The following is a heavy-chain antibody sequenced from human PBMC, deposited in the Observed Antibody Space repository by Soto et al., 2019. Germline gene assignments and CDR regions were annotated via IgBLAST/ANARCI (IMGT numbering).Heavy chain of an antibody. Sequence: GGSLRLSCAVSGFTFSDYYMSWIRQAPGKGLEWVSYISSSSSYTNYADSVKGRFTTSRDNAKNSLYLQMNSLGAEDTAVYYCARESIVPMVSRNAFDIWGQGTMVTVSS. D-gene: IGHD2-8*01. V-gene: IGHV3-11*06. CDR1: GFTFSDYY. CDR2: ISSSSSYT. J-gene: IGHJ3*02. CDR3: ARESIVPMVSRNAFDI.